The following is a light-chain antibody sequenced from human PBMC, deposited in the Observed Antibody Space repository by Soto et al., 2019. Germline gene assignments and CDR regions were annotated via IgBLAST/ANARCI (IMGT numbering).Light chain of an antibody. CDR2: GAS. Sequence: EIVMTQSPATLSVSPGARATLSCRASQSVSSNLACYQQQPGQAPRLLIYGASTRATGFPARFSGSGSGTDFTLTISSLEPEDFAVYYCQQRSDCPWTFGHGTKVDIK. CDR3: QQRSDCPWT. V-gene: IGKV3-15*01. CDR1: QSVSSN. J-gene: IGKJ1*01.